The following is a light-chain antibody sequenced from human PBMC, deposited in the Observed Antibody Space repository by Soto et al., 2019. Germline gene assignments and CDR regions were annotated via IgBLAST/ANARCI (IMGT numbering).Light chain of an antibody. CDR1: QSISSW. CDR2: KAS. Sequence: DIQMTQPPSGLSASVGDRVTITCRASQSISSWLAWYQQKPGKAPKLLSYKASSLESGVPSRFSGSGSGTEFTLTISSLQPDDFATYYCQQYNSYSQTFGQGTKVDI. V-gene: IGKV1-5*03. CDR3: QQYNSYSQT. J-gene: IGKJ1*01.